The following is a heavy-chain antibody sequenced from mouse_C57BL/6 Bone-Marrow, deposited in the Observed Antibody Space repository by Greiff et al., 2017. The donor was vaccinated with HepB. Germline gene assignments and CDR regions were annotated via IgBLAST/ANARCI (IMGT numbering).Heavy chain of an antibody. CDR1: GYAFSSSW. CDR2: IYPGDGDT. Sequence: QVQLQQSGPELVKPGASVKISCKASGYAFSSSWMNWVKQRPGKGLEWIGRIYPGDGDTNYNVKFKGKATMTADKSSSTAYMQLSSLTSEDSAVYFCARNRDTGSFAYWGQGTLVTVSA. J-gene: IGHJ3*01. CDR3: ARNRDTGSFAY. D-gene: IGHD3-1*01. V-gene: IGHV1-82*01.